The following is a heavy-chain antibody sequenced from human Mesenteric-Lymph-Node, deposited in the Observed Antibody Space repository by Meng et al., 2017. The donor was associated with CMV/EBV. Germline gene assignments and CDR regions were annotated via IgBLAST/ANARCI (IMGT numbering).Heavy chain of an antibody. CDR3: AKDPSQYCSSTSCSDY. D-gene: IGHD2-2*01. V-gene: IGHV3-21*01. CDR1: GFTFSSYS. Sequence: GESLKISCAASGFTFSSYSMNWVRQAPGKGLEWVSSISSSSSYIYYADSVKGRFTISRDNSKNTLYLHMSSLRAEDTAVYYCAKDPSQYCSSTSCSDYWGQGTLVTVSS. J-gene: IGHJ4*02. CDR2: ISSSSSYI.